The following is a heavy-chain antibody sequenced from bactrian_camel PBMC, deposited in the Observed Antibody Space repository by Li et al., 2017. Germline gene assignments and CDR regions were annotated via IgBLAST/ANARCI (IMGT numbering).Heavy chain of an antibody. CDR3: VMASSGWFGFWDY. CDR2: INSSGRST. V-gene: IGHV3S42*01. J-gene: IGHJ4*01. D-gene: IGHD2*01. CDR1: GFTFSDYT. Sequence: DVQLVESGGDLVQPGGSLRLSCSASGFTFSDYTMTWVRQAPGKGLEWVSDINSSGRSTNYADSVKGRFTISRDNAKNTLYLQMNSLKSEDTALYYCVMASSGWFGFWDYWGQGTQVTVS.